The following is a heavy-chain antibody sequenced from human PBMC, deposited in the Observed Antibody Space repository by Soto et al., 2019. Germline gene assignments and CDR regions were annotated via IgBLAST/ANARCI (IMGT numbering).Heavy chain of an antibody. D-gene: IGHD2-15*01. CDR2: IYYSGAA. J-gene: IGHJ5*02. Sequence: QLQLQESGPGLVRPSETLSLTCTVSGASLSTDTFYWGWIRQPPGTGLEWIAAIYYSGAAYYNPSLKSRVTTPMDTSKNQVSLKLNSVTATDTALYFCARRDGGGPYSSVDPWGQGTLVTVSS. V-gene: IGHV4-39*01. CDR1: GASLSTDTFY. CDR3: ARRDGGGPYSSVDP.